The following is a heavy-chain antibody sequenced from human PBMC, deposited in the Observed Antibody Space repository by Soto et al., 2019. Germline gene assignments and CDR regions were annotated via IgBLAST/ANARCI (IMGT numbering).Heavy chain of an antibody. D-gene: IGHD3-10*01. CDR2: INHSGST. CDR1: GGSFSGYY. Sequence: SETLSLTCAVYGGSFSGYYWSWIRQPPGKGLEWIGEINHSGSTNYNPSLKSRVTISVDTSKNQFSLKLSSVTAADTAVYYCARSLSYGSGSLDYWGQGTLVTVTS. J-gene: IGHJ4*02. CDR3: ARSLSYGSGSLDY. V-gene: IGHV4-34*01.